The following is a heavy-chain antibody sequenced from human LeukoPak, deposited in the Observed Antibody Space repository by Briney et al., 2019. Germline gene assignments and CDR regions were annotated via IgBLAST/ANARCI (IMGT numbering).Heavy chain of an antibody. CDR3: ARDGSMVRGVIKPSAFDI. J-gene: IGHJ3*02. V-gene: IGHV3-48*03. Sequence: GGFLRLSCAASGFTFSSYEMNWVRQAPGKGLEWVSYISSSGSTIYYADSVKGRFTISRDNAKNSLYLQMNSLRAEDTAVYYCARDGSMVRGVIKPSAFDIWGQGTMVTVSS. CDR2: ISSSGSTI. D-gene: IGHD3-10*01. CDR1: GFTFSSYE.